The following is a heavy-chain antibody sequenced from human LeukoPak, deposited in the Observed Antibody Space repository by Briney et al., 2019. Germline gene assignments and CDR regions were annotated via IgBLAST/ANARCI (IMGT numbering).Heavy chain of an antibody. Sequence: SETLSLTCTVSGGSISSYYWSWIRQPPGKVLEWIGYIYYSGSTNYNPSLKSRVTISVDTSKNQFSLKLSSVTAADTAVYYCARGQWLRYFDYWGQGTLVTVSS. CDR2: IYYSGST. D-gene: IGHD6-19*01. J-gene: IGHJ4*02. CDR3: ARGQWLRYFDY. CDR1: GGSISSYY. V-gene: IGHV4-59*01.